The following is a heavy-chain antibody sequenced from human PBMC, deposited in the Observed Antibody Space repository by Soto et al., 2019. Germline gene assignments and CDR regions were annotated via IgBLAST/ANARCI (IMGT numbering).Heavy chain of an antibody. J-gene: IGHJ2*01. V-gene: IGHV4-34*01. CDR1: GGSFSGYY. CDR2: INDRGSI. CDR3: ARESHDILTGPPWVWYFDL. D-gene: IGHD3-9*01. Sequence: QVQLQQWGAGPLRPLETLSLTCGVSGGSFSGYYWAWIRQSPGKGQEWIGEINDRGSINYNPSLKSRVSISVDTSKNHYSLNLRSATAADTAVYYCARESHDILTGPPWVWYFDLWGRGTLVTVSS.